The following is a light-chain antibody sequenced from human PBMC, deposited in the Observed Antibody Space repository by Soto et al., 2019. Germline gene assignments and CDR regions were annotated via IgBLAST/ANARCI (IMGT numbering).Light chain of an antibody. CDR1: QGVGTS. CDR3: QQYYSYPIT. CDR2: AES. J-gene: IGKJ5*01. Sequence: AIQMTQSPSSIAASTGDRVTLTCRASQGVGTSLAWYQQKPGKAPNLLIYAESTLQSGVPSRFRGSGSGTDFTLTISSLQSEDFATYYCQQYYSYPITFGQGTRLEIK. V-gene: IGKV1-8*01.